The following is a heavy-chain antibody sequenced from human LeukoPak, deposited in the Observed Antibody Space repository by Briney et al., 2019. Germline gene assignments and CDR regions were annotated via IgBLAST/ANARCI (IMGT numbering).Heavy chain of an antibody. CDR3: ARGPYSRAGNGGYYFDY. CDR2: ISSSRTYI. Sequence: GGSLRLSCAASGFTFTGYSMIWVRQAPGKGLEWVSSISSSRTYIYYADSVKGRFTISRDNAKNSMYLQMDSLRVEDTAVYYCARGPYSRAGNGGYYFDYWGQGTLVTVSS. V-gene: IGHV3-21*01. J-gene: IGHJ4*02. CDR1: GFTFTGYS. D-gene: IGHD6-13*01.